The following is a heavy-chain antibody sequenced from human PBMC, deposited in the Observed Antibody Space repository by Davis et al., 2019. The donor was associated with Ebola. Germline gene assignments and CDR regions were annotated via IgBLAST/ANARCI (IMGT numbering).Heavy chain of an antibody. V-gene: IGHV4-59*01. D-gene: IGHD6-13*01. Sequence: MPSETLSLTCTVSGGSISSYYWSWIRQPPGKGLEWIGYIYYSGSTNYNPSLKSRVTISVDTSKNQFSLKLSSVTAADTAVYYCARLKQQLDPGWFDPWGQGTLVTVSS. J-gene: IGHJ5*02. CDR3: ARLKQQLDPGWFDP. CDR1: GGSISSYY. CDR2: IYYSGST.